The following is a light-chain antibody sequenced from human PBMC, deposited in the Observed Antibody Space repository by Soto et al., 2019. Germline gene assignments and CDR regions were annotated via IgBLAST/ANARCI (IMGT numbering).Light chain of an antibody. Sequence: QSVLTQPASVSGSPGQSITISCTGTSSDVGGYNHVSWYQQHPGKAPRLMIYEVTYRPSGVSTRFSGSKSDNMASLTISGLQPEDEADYYCTSYASTNTVVFGGGTKVTVL. CDR2: EVT. J-gene: IGLJ3*02. CDR1: SSDVGGYNH. CDR3: TSYASTNTVV. V-gene: IGLV2-14*01.